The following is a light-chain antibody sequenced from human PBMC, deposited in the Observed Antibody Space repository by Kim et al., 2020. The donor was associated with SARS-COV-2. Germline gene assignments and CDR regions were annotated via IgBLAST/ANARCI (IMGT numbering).Light chain of an antibody. CDR1: SGHSSYA. CDR2: LNSDGSH. Sequence: QLVLTQSPSASASLGASVKLTCTLSSGHSSYAIAWHQQQPEKGPRYLMKLNSDGSHSKGDGIPDRFSGSSSGAERYLTISSRQSEDEADYYCQTWGTVVFGGGTQLTVI. J-gene: IGLJ2*01. V-gene: IGLV4-69*01. CDR3: QTWGTVV.